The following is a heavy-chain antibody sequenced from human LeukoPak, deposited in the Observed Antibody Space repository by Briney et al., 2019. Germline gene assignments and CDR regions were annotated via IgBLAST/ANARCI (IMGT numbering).Heavy chain of an antibody. CDR3: ARSSTLAATGDY. J-gene: IGHJ4*02. V-gene: IGHV1-69*05. CDR2: VIPFFGSP. CDR1: GGPFRACA. Sequence: SVKVSCKASGGPFRACAITWVRQAPGQGLEWIGGVIPFFGSPNYAQKFQGRVTITTDESTRTDYMEMTSLRSDDTAVYYCARSSTLAATGDYWGQGTLVSISS. D-gene: IGHD2/OR15-2a*01.